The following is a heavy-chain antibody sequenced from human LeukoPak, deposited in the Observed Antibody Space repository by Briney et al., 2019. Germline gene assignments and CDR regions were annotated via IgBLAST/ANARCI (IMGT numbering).Heavy chain of an antibody. CDR1: GGSISSSSYY. J-gene: IGHJ4*02. CDR3: ARGQLLYAH. V-gene: IGHV4-39*07. CDR2: IYYSGST. Sequence: SETLSLTCTVSGGSISSSSYYWGWIRQPPGKGLEWIGSIYYSGSTYYNPSLKSRVTISVDTSKNQFSLKLNSVTAADTAVYYCARGQLLYAHWGQGTLVTVSS. D-gene: IGHD2-2*02.